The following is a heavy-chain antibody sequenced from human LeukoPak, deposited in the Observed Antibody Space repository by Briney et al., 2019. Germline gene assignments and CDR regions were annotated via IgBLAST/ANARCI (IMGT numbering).Heavy chain of an antibody. CDR1: GYILTELS. CDR3: ASHGDVDAFDI. Sequence: ASVKVSCKVFGYILTELSMHWVRQAPGKGLEWMGGFDPEDGETIYAQKFQGRVTMTEDTSTDTAYMELNSLRSDDTAVYYCASHGDVDAFDIWGQGTVVTVSS. V-gene: IGHV1-24*01. CDR2: FDPEDGET. J-gene: IGHJ3*02. D-gene: IGHD4-17*01.